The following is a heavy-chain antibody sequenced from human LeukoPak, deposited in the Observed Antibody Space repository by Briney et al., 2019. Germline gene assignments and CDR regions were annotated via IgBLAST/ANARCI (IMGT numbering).Heavy chain of an antibody. V-gene: IGHV3-21*01. Sequence: GGCLRLSCAASGFTFSTYSMNWVRQAPGKGLEWVSFIDTTTNYLSYGASVKGRFTIARDNAKNSLYLQMNGLRAEDTAVYYCARGRSITLLRGVAMSDGFDFWGQGAMVTVSS. CDR3: ARGRSITLLRGVAMSDGFDF. CDR1: GFTFSTYS. D-gene: IGHD3-10*01. CDR2: IDTTTNYL. J-gene: IGHJ3*01.